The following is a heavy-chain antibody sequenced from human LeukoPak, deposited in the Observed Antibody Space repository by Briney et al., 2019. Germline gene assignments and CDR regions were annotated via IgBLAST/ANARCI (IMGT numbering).Heavy chain of an antibody. CDR3: AREGIVGAKDAFDI. CDR1: GGSISSGSYY. Sequence: SETLSLTCTVTGGSISSGSYYWSWVRQPAGKGLEWIGRIYTSGSTNYNPSLKSRVTISIDTSKNQFSLKLSSVTAADTAVYYCAREGIVGAKDAFDIWGQGTMVTVSS. J-gene: IGHJ3*02. D-gene: IGHD1-26*01. V-gene: IGHV4-61*02. CDR2: IYTSGST.